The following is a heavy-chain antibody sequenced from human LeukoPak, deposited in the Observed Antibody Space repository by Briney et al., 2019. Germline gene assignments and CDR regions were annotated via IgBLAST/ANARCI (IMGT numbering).Heavy chain of an antibody. Sequence: SETLSLTCAVYGGSFSGYCWSWIRQPPGKGLEWIGEINHSGSTNYNPSLKSRVTISVDTSKNQFSLKLSSVTAADTAVYYCARGGYYYGSGSRSPFDPWGQGTLVTVSS. CDR1: GGSFSGYC. CDR3: ARGGYYYGSGSRSPFDP. D-gene: IGHD3-10*01. CDR2: INHSGST. V-gene: IGHV4-34*01. J-gene: IGHJ5*02.